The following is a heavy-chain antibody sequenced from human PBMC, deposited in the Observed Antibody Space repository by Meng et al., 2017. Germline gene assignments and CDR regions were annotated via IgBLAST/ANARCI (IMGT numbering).Heavy chain of an antibody. V-gene: IGHV4-61*01. Sequence: QVQLQASGPGMVGPSETLSVTWTVSGDSVTVGSHYWSWIRQPPGKGLAWSGYIDYGGSTSYNPSLRSRVTISVDTSNNQFSLKLSSVTAADTAVFYCARTRGDYYFDYWGQGTLVTVSS. CDR2: IDYGGST. CDR1: GDSVTVGSHY. D-gene: IGHD3-16*01. J-gene: IGHJ4*02. CDR3: ARTRGDYYFDY.